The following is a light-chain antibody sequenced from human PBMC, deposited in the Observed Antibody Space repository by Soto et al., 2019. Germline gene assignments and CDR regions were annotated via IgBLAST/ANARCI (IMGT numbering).Light chain of an antibody. CDR1: RTVGSK. J-gene: IGKJ2*01. CDR3: QQYSIWKT. CDR2: DAS. Sequence: EIVMTQSPATLSVSPGERVTLSCRASRTVGSKLAWYQQKPGQAPRLLISDASTRATGIPARFSGSGSGTEFTLTSSSLQSEAFAVYDCQQYSIWKTFGQGTKLEIK. V-gene: IGKV3-15*01.